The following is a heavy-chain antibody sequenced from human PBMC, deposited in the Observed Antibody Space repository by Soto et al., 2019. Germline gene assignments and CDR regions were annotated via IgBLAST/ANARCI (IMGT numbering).Heavy chain of an antibody. CDR2: IYPGAPET. V-gene: IGHV5-51*01. CDR1: GYSFTNYW. Sequence: GESLNISCKGSGYSFTNYWVAWARQMPGKGLELMGLIYPGAPETRYSPSFQGHVTISADKSVTTAHLQWSSLKASDTAIYYCARGGYTYGVLYIEYWGPGTMVTVSS. J-gene: IGHJ4*02. CDR3: ARGGYTYGVLYIEY. D-gene: IGHD5-18*01.